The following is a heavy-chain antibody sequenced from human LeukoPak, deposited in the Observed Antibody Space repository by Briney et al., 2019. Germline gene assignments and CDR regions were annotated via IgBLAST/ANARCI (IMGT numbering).Heavy chain of an antibody. V-gene: IGHV3-15*01. CDR2: IKSKTDGGTTDYADGVTT. CDR3: TTYKTGYSSY. D-gene: IGHD3-9*01. J-gene: IGHJ4*02. CDR1: GFTFSNAW. Sequence: GRSLRLSCAASGFTFSNAWMSWVRQAPGKGLEWIGRIKSKTDGGTTDYADGVTTDYAAPVKGRFTISRDDSKNTLYLQMNSLKTEDTAVYYCTTYKTGYSSYWGQGTLVTVSS.